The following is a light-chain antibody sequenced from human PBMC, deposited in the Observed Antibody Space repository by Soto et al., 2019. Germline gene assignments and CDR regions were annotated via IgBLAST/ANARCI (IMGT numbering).Light chain of an antibody. CDR2: GAS. CDR3: QQYTDWPPIT. Sequence: IVLTQSPGTLSLSPGERATLSCRAIQSVSSSYLAWYQQKPGQSPRLLIDGASSRATGIPASFSGSGSGTEFTLTIISLQYEDFAVYYCQQYTDWPPITFGQGTRLEI. V-gene: IGKV3-20*01. J-gene: IGKJ5*01. CDR1: QSVSSSY.